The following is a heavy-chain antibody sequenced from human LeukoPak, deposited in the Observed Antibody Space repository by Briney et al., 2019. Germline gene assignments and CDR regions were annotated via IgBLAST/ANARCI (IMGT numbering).Heavy chain of an antibody. Sequence: PSETLSLTCAVYGGSFSGYYWSWIRQPPGKGLEWIGEINHSGSTNYNPSLKSRVTISVDTSKNQFSLKLSSVTAADTAVYYCANGDYSFWGQGTLVTVSS. D-gene: IGHD4-17*01. CDR2: INHSGST. J-gene: IGHJ4*02. CDR3: ANGDYSF. V-gene: IGHV4-34*01. CDR1: GGSFSGYY.